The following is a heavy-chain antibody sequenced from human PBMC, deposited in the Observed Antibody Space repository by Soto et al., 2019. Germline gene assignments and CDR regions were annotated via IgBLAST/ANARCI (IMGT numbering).Heavy chain of an antibody. CDR1: GYTFTSYA. Sequence: QVQLVQSGAEVKKPGASVKVSCKASGYTFTSYAMHWVRQAPGQRLEWMGWINAGNGNTKYSQKFQGRVTITRDTSASTAENELRSLRFEDTAVYYCALDSNVLRVLDWLSHDYYYYGMDVWGQGTTVTVSS. D-gene: IGHD3-3*01. V-gene: IGHV1-3*01. J-gene: IGHJ6*02. CDR2: INAGNGNT. CDR3: ALDSNVLRVLDWLSHDYYYYGMDV.